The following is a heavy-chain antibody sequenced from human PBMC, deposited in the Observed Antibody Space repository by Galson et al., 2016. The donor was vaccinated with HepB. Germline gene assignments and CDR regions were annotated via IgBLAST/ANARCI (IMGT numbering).Heavy chain of an antibody. D-gene: IGHD5-12*01. Sequence: SLRLSCAASGFTFSRYTMNWVRRAPGKGLEWVSSISTSSTYIYYADSMKGRFTISRDNAKKSLYLQISSLRADDTAIYYCARESSGYDYDFDLWGQGTMVTVSS. J-gene: IGHJ3*01. CDR1: GFTFSRYT. V-gene: IGHV3-21*01. CDR3: ARESSGYDYDFDL. CDR2: ISTSSTYI.